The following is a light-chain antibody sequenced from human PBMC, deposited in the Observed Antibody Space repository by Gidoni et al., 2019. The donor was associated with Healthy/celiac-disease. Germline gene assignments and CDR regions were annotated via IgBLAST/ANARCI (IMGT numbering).Light chain of an antibody. Sequence: DIVMTQSPLSLPVTPGEPASISFRSSQSLLHSNGYNYLDWYLQKPGQSPQLLIYLGSNRASGVPDRFSGSGSGTDFTLKISRVEAEDVGVYYCMQALQTPITFGQXTRLEIK. CDR2: LGS. CDR3: MQALQTPIT. J-gene: IGKJ5*01. V-gene: IGKV2-28*01. CDR1: QSLLHSNGYNY.